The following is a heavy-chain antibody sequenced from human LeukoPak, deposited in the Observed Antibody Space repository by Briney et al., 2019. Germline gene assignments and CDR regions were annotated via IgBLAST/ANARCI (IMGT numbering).Heavy chain of an antibody. CDR1: GFTFSSYD. Sequence: PGGSLRLSCAASGFTFSSYDMHWVRQATGKGLEWVSAIGTAGDTYYPGSVKGRFTISRENAKNSLYLQMNSLRARDTAVYYCARGGAPGYSYGYPGDYWGQGTLVTVSS. V-gene: IGHV3-13*01. CDR2: IGTAGDT. CDR3: ARGGAPGYSYGYPGDY. D-gene: IGHD5-18*01. J-gene: IGHJ4*02.